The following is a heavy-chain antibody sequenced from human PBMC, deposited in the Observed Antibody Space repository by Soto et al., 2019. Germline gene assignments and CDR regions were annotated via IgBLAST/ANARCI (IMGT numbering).Heavy chain of an antibody. J-gene: IGHJ5*02. V-gene: IGHV1-69*01. Sequence: QVQLVQSGAEVKKPGSSVKVSCKASGGTFISYAISWVRQAPGRGLEWMGGIIPVFGTANYTQKFQGGGTITADESTSTGLMGLSSLRFEEPALDYWGKRRVNSYLNAVYHWGQGTPVPRSS. CDR2: IIPVFGTA. CDR3: GKRRVNSYLNAVYH. D-gene: IGHD2-21*01. CDR1: GGTFISYA.